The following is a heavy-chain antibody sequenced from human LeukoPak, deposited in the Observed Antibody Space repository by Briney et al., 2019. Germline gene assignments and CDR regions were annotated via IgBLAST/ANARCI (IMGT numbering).Heavy chain of an antibody. J-gene: IGHJ4*02. CDR1: GGSISSYY. D-gene: IGHD3-16*02. V-gene: IGHV4-39*07. CDR2: IYYSGST. CDR3: ARVIYYDYVWGSYRYTYFDY. Sequence: SETLSLTCTVSGGSISSYYWGWIRQPPGKGLEWIGSIYYSGSTYYNPSLKSRVTISVDTSKNQFSLKLSSVTAADTAVYYCARVIYYDYVWGSYRYTYFDYWGQGTLVTVSS.